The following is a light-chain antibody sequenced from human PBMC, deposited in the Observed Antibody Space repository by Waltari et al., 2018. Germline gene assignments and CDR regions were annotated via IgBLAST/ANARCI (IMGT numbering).Light chain of an antibody. CDR2: DVS. CDR3: SSYTSSSTLYV. CDR1: SSDVGGYNY. V-gene: IGLV2-14*01. J-gene: IGLJ1*01. Sequence: QSALTQPASVSGSPGQSITISCTGTSSDVGGYNYVSWYQQHPGKAPKLMIYDVSNRPSEVSNRVSGSKSVNTASLTISGLQAEDEADYYCSSYTSSSTLYVFGTGTKVTVL.